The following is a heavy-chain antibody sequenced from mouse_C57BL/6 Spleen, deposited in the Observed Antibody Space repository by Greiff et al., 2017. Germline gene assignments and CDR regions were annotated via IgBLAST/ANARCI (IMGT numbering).Heavy chain of an antibody. CDR2: IWSGGST. Sequence: QVQLKQSGPGLVQPSQSLSITCTVPGFSLTSYGVHWVRQSPGKGLEWLGVIWSGGSTDYNAAFISRLSISKDNSKSQVFFKMNSLQADDTAIYYCARTFFTTVVATNAMDYWGQGTSVTVSS. CDR1: GFSLTSYG. V-gene: IGHV2-2*01. J-gene: IGHJ4*01. CDR3: ARTFFTTVVATNAMDY. D-gene: IGHD1-1*01.